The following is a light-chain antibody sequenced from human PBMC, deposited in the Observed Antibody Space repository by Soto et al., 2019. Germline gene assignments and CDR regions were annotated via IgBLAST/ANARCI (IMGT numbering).Light chain of an antibody. CDR2: DAS. CDR3: QHYGGMWA. V-gene: IGKV1-5*01. Sequence: DIQMTQSPPTLSASVGARVTITRRASESITNRLAWYQQRPGKAPKVLIYDASNLESGAPSRFSGSGFGTEFILTISSLQPDDFATYCCQHYGGMWAFGQGTKVDIK. J-gene: IGKJ1*01. CDR1: ESITNR.